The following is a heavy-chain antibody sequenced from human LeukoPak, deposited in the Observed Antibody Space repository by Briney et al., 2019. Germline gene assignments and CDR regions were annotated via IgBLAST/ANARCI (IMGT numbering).Heavy chain of an antibody. V-gene: IGHV4-39*07. Sequence: SETLSLTCTVSGGSISSSSYYWGWIRQPPGKGLEWIGSIYYSGSTYYNPSLKSRVTISVDTSKNQFSLKLSSVTAADTAVYYCARDRGYSGNDNYYYYGMDVWGQGTTVTVSS. CDR3: ARDRGYSGNDNYYYYGMDV. J-gene: IGHJ6*02. CDR1: GGSISSSSYY. CDR2: IYYSGST. D-gene: IGHD5-12*01.